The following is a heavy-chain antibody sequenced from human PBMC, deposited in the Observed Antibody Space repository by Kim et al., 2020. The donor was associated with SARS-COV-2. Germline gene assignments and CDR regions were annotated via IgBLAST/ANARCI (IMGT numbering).Heavy chain of an antibody. CDR3: ARGGGIDSWNWYDY. CDR2: ISYDGSNK. CDR1: GFTFSSYG. J-gene: IGHJ5*02. D-gene: IGHD6-13*01. Sequence: GGSLRLSCAASGFTFSSYGMHWVRQAPGKGLEWVAVISYDGSNKYYADSVKGRFTISRDNSKNTLYLQMNSLRAEDTAVYYCARGGGIDSWNWYDYWGQG. V-gene: IGHV3-33*05.